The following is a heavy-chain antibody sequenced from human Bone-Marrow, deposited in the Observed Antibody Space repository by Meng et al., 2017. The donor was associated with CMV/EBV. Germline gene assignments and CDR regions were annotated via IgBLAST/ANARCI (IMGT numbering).Heavy chain of an antibody. CDR1: GGSFSGYY. CDR2: INHSGST. CDR3: AIARPKRYCSSTSCPSVQSYYYGMDV. V-gene: IGHV4-34*01. D-gene: IGHD2-2*01. J-gene: IGHJ6*02. Sequence: SETLSLTCAVYGGSFSGYYWSWIRQLPGKGMDWIGEINHSGSTNYNPSLKSRVTIPVDTTKNQFSLNLNSVTAADTAVYYWAIARPKRYCSSTSCPSVQSYYYGMDVWGQGTTVTVSS.